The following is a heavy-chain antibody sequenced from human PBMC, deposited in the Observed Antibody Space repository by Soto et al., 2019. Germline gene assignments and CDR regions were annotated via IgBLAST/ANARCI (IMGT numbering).Heavy chain of an antibody. J-gene: IGHJ4*02. Sequence: EVQLLESGGGLVQPGGSLRLSCEASGFTFSSYAMSWVRQAPGKGLEWVSAISGSGGSTYYADSVKGRFTISRDNSKNTLYLQMNSLRAEDTAVYYCAKAGYYSSGYPPTFDYWGQGTLVTVSS. CDR3: AKAGYYSSGYPPTFDY. D-gene: IGHD3-22*01. CDR2: ISGSGGST. V-gene: IGHV3-23*01. CDR1: GFTFSSYA.